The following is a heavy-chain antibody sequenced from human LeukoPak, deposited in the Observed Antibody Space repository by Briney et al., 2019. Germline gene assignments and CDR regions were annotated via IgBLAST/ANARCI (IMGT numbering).Heavy chain of an antibody. V-gene: IGHV4-34*01. J-gene: IGHJ4*02. CDR3: ARVEEPEVTSHKSCKTDY. D-gene: IGHD1-14*01. CDR1: GFTVSSNY. Sequence: PGGSLRLSCAASGFTVSSNYMSWVRQPPGKGLEWIGEINHSGSTNYNPSLKSRVTISVDTSKNQFSLKLSSVTAADTAVYYCARVEEPEVTSHKSCKTDYWGQGTLVTVSS. CDR2: INHSGST.